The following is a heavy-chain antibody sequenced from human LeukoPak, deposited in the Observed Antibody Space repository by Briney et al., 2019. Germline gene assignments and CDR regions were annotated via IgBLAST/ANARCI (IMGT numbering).Heavy chain of an antibody. CDR2: IKQDGRET. J-gene: IGHJ6*02. D-gene: IGHD2-8*01. Sequence: GGSLRLSCAASGFPFTNNWMTWVRQAPGKGLEWVATIKQDGRETYYVDSVKGRFTISRDNVRDSVYLQMTIVRAEDAAVYYCARARYCANTICHIGGGLGVWGPGTTVTVSS. CDR3: ARARYCANTICHIGGGLGV. V-gene: IGHV3-7*04. CDR1: GFPFTNNW.